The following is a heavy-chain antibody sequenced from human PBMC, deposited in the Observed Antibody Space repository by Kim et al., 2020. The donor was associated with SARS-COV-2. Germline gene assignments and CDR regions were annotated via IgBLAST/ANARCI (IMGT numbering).Heavy chain of an antibody. CDR2: ISGSGDTT. CDR1: GFTFSNYG. Sequence: GGSLRLSCAASGFTFSNYGMSWVRQAPGKGLEWVSGISGSGDTTTYADSVKGRFTISRANSKNTLYLQMSSLRAEDTAIYYCANPRQPDYWGQGTLVTVS. J-gene: IGHJ4*02. D-gene: IGHD6-13*01. V-gene: IGHV3-23*01. CDR3: ANPRQPDY.